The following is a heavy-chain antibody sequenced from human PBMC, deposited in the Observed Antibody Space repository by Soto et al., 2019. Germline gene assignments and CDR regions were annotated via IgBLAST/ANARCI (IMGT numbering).Heavy chain of an antibody. CDR2: IYYSGST. Sequence: SETLSLTCTVSGGSISSYYWSWIRQPPGKGLEWIGYIYYSGSTNYNPSLKSRVTISVDTSKNQFSLKLSSVTAADTAVYYCARARGGYSIWHFDYWGQGTLVTVSS. V-gene: IGHV4-59*01. D-gene: IGHD3-22*01. CDR3: ARARGGYSIWHFDY. CDR1: GGSISSYY. J-gene: IGHJ4*02.